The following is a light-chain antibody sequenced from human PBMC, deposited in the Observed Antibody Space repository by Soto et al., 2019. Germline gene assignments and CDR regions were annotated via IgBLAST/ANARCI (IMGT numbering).Light chain of an antibody. CDR2: STS. CDR1: QSVSKGN. V-gene: IGKV3-20*01. J-gene: IGKJ3*01. CDR3: QQYGGSPPFT. Sequence: IVLTQSPGTLSLSPGESATLSCRASQSVSKGNLAWYQQKPGQAPRLIIYSTSSRATGIPDRFSGDGSGTDFTLTISRLEPEDFAVYYCQQYGGSPPFTFGPGTKVDSK.